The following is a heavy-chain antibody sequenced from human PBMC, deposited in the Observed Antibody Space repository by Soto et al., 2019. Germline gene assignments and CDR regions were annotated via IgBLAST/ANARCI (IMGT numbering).Heavy chain of an antibody. J-gene: IGHJ4*02. Sequence: QVRLVESGGGVVQPGGSLRLSCAASGFTFSNFAMHWVRQAPGKGLEWVAVTSYDGNNKDYADSVKGRFTISRDNSKNSLFLQVKSLRPEDTAVYYCARERAIAATGIFYYWGQGTLVTVSS. CDR1: GFTFSNFA. V-gene: IGHV3-30-3*01. D-gene: IGHD6-13*01. CDR3: ARERAIAATGIFYY. CDR2: TSYDGNNK.